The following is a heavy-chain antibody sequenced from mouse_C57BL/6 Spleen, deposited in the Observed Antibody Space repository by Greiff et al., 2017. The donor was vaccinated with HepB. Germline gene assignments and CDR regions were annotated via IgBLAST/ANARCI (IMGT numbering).Heavy chain of an antibody. CDR3: ARAELGHFDY. D-gene: IGHD4-1*01. V-gene: IGHV1-55*01. J-gene: IGHJ2*01. CDR1: GYTFTSYW. CDR2: IYPGSGST. Sequence: QVQLQQPGAELVKPGASVKMSCKASGYTFTSYWITWVKQRPGQGLEWIGDIYPGSGSTNYNEKFKSKATLTVDKSSSTAYMQLSSLTSEDSAVYSCARAELGHFDYWGQGTTLTVSS.